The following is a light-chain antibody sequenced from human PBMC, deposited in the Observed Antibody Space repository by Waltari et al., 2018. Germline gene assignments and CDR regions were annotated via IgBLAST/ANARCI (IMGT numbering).Light chain of an antibody. CDR2: WAS. CDR1: QSVLYNSNDKNY. V-gene: IGKV4-1*01. J-gene: IGKJ1*01. Sequence: DIVMTQSPDSLAVSLGERATINCKSSQSVLYNSNDKNYLAWYQQKPGQPPKLLIYWASTRESGVPDLVSGSGSGTDFTLTISSLQAEDVAVYYCQQYYRSRTFGQGTKVEIK. CDR3: QQYYRSRT.